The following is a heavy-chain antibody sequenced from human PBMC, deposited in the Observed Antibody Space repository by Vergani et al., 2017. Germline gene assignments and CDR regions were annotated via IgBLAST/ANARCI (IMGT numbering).Heavy chain of an antibody. J-gene: IGHJ4*02. D-gene: IGHD3-16*02. Sequence: QVQLQEGGAGLLKTSETRSLTCGVSGGSFSDYYWSGIRQAPGMGLEWIGEVNHGGSTNYNPSLKSRVSISVDTSKNQFSLQLTSVTAADSALYFCASIARAPTRRNPPPDYWGQGILVTVSS. CDR2: VNHGGST. V-gene: IGHV4-34*01. CDR3: ASIARAPTRRNPPPDY. CDR1: GGSFSDYY.